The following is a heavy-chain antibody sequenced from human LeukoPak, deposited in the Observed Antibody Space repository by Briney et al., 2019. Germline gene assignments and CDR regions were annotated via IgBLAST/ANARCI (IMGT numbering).Heavy chain of an antibody. Sequence: GGSLRLSCAASGFTVSSNYMTWVRQAPGKGLECVSVIYSGGSTYYADSVKGRFTVSRDNSKNTLYLQMNSLRAEDTAMYYCARGLGYCTSTTCLLPFDYWGQGTLVTVSS. CDR1: GFTVSSNY. CDR3: ARGLGYCTSTTCLLPFDY. J-gene: IGHJ4*02. D-gene: IGHD2-2*01. V-gene: IGHV3-53*01. CDR2: IYSGGST.